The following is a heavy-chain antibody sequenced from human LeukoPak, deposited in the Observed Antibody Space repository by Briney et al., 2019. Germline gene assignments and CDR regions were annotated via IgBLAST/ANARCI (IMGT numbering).Heavy chain of an antibody. Sequence: GGSLRLSCAASGFTFDDYGMSWVRQAPGKRLGSVSRMNWNGGSTGYADSVKGRFTISRDNAKNSLYLQMNSLRAEDTALYYCARVSGLGSYYDSSGYPDYWGQGTLVTVSS. CDR1: GFTFDDYG. D-gene: IGHD3-22*01. J-gene: IGHJ4*02. CDR2: MNWNGGST. CDR3: ARVSGLGSYYDSSGYPDY. V-gene: IGHV3-20*04.